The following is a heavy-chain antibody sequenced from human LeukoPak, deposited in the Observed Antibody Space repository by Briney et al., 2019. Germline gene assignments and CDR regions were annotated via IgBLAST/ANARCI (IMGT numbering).Heavy chain of an antibody. V-gene: IGHV3-21*06. D-gene: IGHD1-26*01. CDR3: ARDPYSGNYGAYYYYYMDV. Sequence: GGSLRLSCAASGFTFSSYSMNWVRQAPGKGLKWVSSITSSSSYIYYADSVKGRFTISRDNAKNSLYLQMDSLRVEDTAVYYCARDPYSGNYGAYYYYYMDVWGKGTTVTISS. J-gene: IGHJ6*03. CDR2: ITSSSSYI. CDR1: GFTFSSYS.